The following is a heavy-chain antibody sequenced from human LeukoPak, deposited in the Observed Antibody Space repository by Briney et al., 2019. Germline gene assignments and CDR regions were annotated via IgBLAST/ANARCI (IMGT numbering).Heavy chain of an antibody. J-gene: IGHJ4*02. D-gene: IGHD3-10*01. CDR3: AKDTAISGSHRTWGFDY. V-gene: IGHV3-30*18. Sequence: PGGALRLSCAVSGCTFSSYAAHWVRQAPGKGLEWVAVISFDGSNKYNADYVKGRFTIARDNSNNTLYLQMNSLRADDTAVYYCAKDTAISGSHRTWGFDYWVQGTLVIVSS. CDR1: GCTFSSYA. CDR2: ISFDGSNK.